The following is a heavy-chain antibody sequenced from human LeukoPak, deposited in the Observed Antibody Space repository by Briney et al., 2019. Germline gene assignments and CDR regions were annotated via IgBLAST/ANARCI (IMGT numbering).Heavy chain of an antibody. CDR1: GASINNSNW. CDR3: ARTYSSGWYDY. CDR2: INHSGST. J-gene: IGHJ4*02. V-gene: IGHV4-4*02. Sequence: SGTLSLTCAVSGASINNSNWWSWVRQPPGKGLEWIGEINHSGSTNYNPSLKSRVTISVDTSKNQFSLKLSSVTAADTAVYYCARTYSSGWYDYWGQGTLVTVSS. D-gene: IGHD6-19*01.